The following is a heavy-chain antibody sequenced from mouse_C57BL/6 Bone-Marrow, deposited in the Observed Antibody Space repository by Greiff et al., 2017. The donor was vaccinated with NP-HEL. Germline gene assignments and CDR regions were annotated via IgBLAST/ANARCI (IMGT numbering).Heavy chain of an antibody. CDR1: GYTFTSYW. D-gene: IGHD2-10*02. Sequence: QVQLQQPGAELVKPGASVKLSCKASGYTFTSYWMHWVKQRPGQGLEWIGMIHPNSGSTNYNEKFKSKATLTVDKSSSTAYMQLSSLTSEDSAVYYCAVWYPYYYAMDYWSRGTAVTVSS. CDR2: IHPNSGST. CDR3: AVWYPYYYAMDY. V-gene: IGHV1-64*01. J-gene: IGHJ4*01.